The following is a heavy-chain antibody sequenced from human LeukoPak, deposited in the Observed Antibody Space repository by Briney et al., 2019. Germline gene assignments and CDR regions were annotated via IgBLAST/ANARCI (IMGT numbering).Heavy chain of an antibody. CDR3: ARDAVPYCSGGSCYDNYAFDI. V-gene: IGHV3-74*01. Sequence: GGSLRLSCAASGFTFNSYGMHWVRQAPGKGLVWVSRINSDGSSTSYADSVKGRFTISRDNAKNTLYLQMNSLRAEDTAVYYCARDAVPYCSGGSCYDNYAFDIWGQGTMVTVSS. J-gene: IGHJ3*02. CDR2: INSDGSST. CDR1: GFTFNSYG. D-gene: IGHD2-15*01.